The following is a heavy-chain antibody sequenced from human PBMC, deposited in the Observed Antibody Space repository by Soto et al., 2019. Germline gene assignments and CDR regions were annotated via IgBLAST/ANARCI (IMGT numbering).Heavy chain of an antibody. V-gene: IGHV4-59*01. Sequence: SETLSLTCTVSGGSISSSYDWSWIRQPPGKGLELIGYIYYSGSTKYNPSLKSRVTISIDTSKNQFSLKLSSVTAADTAVYYCARGGYGMDVWGQGTTVTVSS. CDR2: IYYSGST. J-gene: IGHJ6*02. CDR3: ARGGYGMDV. CDR1: GGSISSSYD.